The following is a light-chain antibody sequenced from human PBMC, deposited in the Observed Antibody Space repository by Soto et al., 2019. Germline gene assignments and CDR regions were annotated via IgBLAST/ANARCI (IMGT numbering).Light chain of an antibody. Sequence: DIAMTQSPDSLSVSLGERATINCKASRSLLHSSNNENHLAWYQQKPGQPPKLLIYWASTRESGVPDRFTGSGSETDFFLTISGLQAEDVAVYYCHQYYSIPLTFGGGTKVELK. CDR1: RSLLHSSNNENH. CDR3: HQYYSIPLT. J-gene: IGKJ4*01. CDR2: WAS. V-gene: IGKV4-1*01.